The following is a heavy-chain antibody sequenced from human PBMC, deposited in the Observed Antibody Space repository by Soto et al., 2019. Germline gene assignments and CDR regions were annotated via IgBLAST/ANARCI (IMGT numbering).Heavy chain of an antibody. D-gene: IGHD3-3*01. J-gene: IGHJ4*02. CDR2: INHSGST. Sequence: QVQLQQWGAGLLKPSETLSLTCAVYGGSFSGYYWSWIRQPPGKGLEWIGEINHSGSTNYNPSLKSRVTISVDPSKNPFSLKLSSVTAADTAVYYCARGGRITIFGVVIINRFDYWGQGTLVTVSS. CDR3: ARGGRITIFGVVIINRFDY. CDR1: GGSFSGYY. V-gene: IGHV4-34*01.